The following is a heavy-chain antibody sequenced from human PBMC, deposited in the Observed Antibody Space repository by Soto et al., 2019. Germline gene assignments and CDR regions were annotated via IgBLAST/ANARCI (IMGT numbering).Heavy chain of an antibody. V-gene: IGHV1-18*01. CDR3: AREDYGSDY. CDR1: GYTLTSYG. CDR2: ISAYNGIT. D-gene: IGHD3-10*01. Sequence: ASAKVSCKASGYTLTSYGISWVRQAPGQGLEWMGRISAYNGITNYAQKFQGRVTITADKSTSTAYMELSSLRSEDTAVYYCAREDYGSDYWGQGTLVTAPQ. J-gene: IGHJ4*02.